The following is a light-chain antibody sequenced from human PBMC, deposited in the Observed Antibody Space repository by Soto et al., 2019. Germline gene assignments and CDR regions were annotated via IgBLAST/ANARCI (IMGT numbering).Light chain of an antibody. CDR2: DVD. CDR3: SSYTITNTLV. CDR1: SSDVGDFKS. Sequence: QSVLTQPASVSGSPGQSITISCTGTSSDVGDFKSASWYQQHPGKAPKLMIYDVDVRPSWISDRFSGSKSGNTASLTISGLQAEDEADYWCSSYTITNTLVFGEGTKLTVL. V-gene: IGLV2-14*03. J-gene: IGLJ3*02.